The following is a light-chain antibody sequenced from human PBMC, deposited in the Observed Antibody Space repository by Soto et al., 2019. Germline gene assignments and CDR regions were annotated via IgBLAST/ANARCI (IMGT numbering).Light chain of an antibody. J-gene: IGKJ1*01. CDR3: QQSYSNIWT. CDR1: QSISSY. V-gene: IGKV1-39*01. CDR2: GAS. Sequence: DIQMTQSPSSLSASVGDRVTVTYRASQSISSYLNWYQQKPGKAPKLQIHGASSLQGGVPSRFSGTGSGTDFTLTISSLQPEDFATYYCQQSYSNIWTFGQGTKVDIK.